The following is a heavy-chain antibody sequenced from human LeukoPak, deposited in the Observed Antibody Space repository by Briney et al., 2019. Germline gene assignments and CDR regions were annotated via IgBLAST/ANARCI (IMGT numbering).Heavy chain of an antibody. V-gene: IGHV3-21*06. CDR3: ARDVDTATAVTQLDY. CDR2: ISSSSSYI. D-gene: IGHD5-18*01. CDR1: GFTFSSYS. J-gene: IGHJ4*02. Sequence: GGSLRLSCAASGFTFSSYSMNWVRQAPGKGLDWVSSISSSSSYIYYADSVKGRFTISRDNAKNSLYLQMNSLRDEDAGVYYCARDVDTATAVTQLDYWGQGTLVTVSS.